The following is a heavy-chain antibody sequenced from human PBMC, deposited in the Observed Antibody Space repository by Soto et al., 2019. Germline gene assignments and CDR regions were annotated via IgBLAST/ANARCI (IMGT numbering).Heavy chain of an antibody. CDR1: GFTFSSYA. CDR3: AREASITIFGVVPYYYMDV. V-gene: IGHV3-64*01. D-gene: IGHD3-3*01. Sequence: GGSLRLSCAASGFTFSSYAMHWVRQAPGKGLEYVSAISSNGGSTYYANSVKGRFTISRDNSKNTLYLQMGSLRAEDMAVYYCAREASITIFGVVPYYYMDVWGKGTTVTVS. CDR2: ISSNGGST. J-gene: IGHJ6*03.